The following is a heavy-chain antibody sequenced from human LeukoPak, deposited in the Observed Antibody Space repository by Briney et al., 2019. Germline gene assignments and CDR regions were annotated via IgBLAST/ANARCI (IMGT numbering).Heavy chain of an antibody. CDR1: GYTFTSHY. CDR2: INPSGGST. J-gene: IGHJ4*02. D-gene: IGHD1-26*01. CDR3: ARGLGATSPEGFDY. V-gene: IGHV1-46*01. Sequence: ASVKVSCKASGYTFTSHYMHWVRQAPERGLEWMGIINPSGGSTSYAQKFQGRVTMTRDTSISTAYMELSRLRSDDTAVYYCARGLGATSPEGFDYWGQGTLVTVSS.